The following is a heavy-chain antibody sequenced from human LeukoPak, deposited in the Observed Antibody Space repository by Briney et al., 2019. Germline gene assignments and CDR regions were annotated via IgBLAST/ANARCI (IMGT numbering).Heavy chain of an antibody. D-gene: IGHD3-16*02. CDR2: ISGSGGST. CDR1: GFTFSSYG. J-gene: IGHJ4*02. Sequence: GGTLRLSCAASGFTFSSYGMSWVRQAPGRGLEWVSAISGSGGSTYYADSVKGRFTISRDNSKNTLYLQMNSLRAEDTAVYYCAKDKSFYDYVWGSYRYLDYWGQGTRVAVSP. CDR3: AKDKSFYDYVWGSYRYLDY. V-gene: IGHV3-23*01.